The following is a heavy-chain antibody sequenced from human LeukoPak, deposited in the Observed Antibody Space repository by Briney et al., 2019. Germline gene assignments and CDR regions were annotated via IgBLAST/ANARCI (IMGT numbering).Heavy chain of an antibody. D-gene: IGHD5/OR15-5a*01. Sequence: GESLKISSKGSGYSFATYWIAWVRQMPGKGLEWMGIIYPGDSDTRYSPSFQGQVTIPTDKSISTAYLQWSSLKASDTAMYYCTRRMVSTEELDYWGQGTLVTVSS. CDR1: GYSFATYW. V-gene: IGHV5-51*01. CDR3: TRRMVSTEELDY. J-gene: IGHJ4*02. CDR2: IYPGDSDT.